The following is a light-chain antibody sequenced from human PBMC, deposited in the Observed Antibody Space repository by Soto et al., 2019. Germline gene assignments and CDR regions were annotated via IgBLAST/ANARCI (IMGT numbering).Light chain of an antibody. V-gene: IGLV2-14*03. CDR2: DVS. Sequence: QSVLTRPASVSGSPGQSITISCTGTSSDVGGYNFVAWYQQHPGRAPKFLIYDVSNRPSGVSNRFSGSKSGNTASLTISGLQADDEADYFCISYTSSSSYVFGSGTKVTVL. CDR3: ISYTSSSSYV. CDR1: SSDVGGYNF. J-gene: IGLJ1*01.